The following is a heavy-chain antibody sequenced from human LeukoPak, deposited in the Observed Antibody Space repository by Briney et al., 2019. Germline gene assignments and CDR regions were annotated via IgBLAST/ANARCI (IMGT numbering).Heavy chain of an antibody. CDR2: ISSSSSYI. D-gene: IGHD3-22*01. V-gene: IGHV3-21*01. Sequence: PGGSLRLSCAASGFTFSSYSMNWVHQAPGKGLEWVSSISSSSSYIYYADSVKGRFTISRDNAKNSLYLQMNSLRAEDTAVYYCARDLRVKPYYYDSSGYWGAFDIWGQGTMVTVSS. CDR1: GFTFSSYS. J-gene: IGHJ3*02. CDR3: ARDLRVKPYYYDSSGYWGAFDI.